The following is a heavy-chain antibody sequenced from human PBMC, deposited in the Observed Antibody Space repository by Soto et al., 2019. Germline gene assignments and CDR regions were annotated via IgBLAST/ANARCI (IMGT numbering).Heavy chain of an antibody. D-gene: IGHD2-15*01. CDR2: IDPSDSYT. V-gene: IGHV5-10-1*01. CDR1: GYSFTSYW. CDR3: ARPSDATLYCSGGSCYQPLYYYYGMDV. Sequence: GESLKISCKGSGYSFTSYWISWVRQMPGKGLEWMGRIDPSDSYTNYSPSFQGHVTISADKSISTAYLQWSSLKASDTAMYYCARPSDATLYCSGGSCYQPLYYYYGMDVWRQGTTVTVSS. J-gene: IGHJ6*02.